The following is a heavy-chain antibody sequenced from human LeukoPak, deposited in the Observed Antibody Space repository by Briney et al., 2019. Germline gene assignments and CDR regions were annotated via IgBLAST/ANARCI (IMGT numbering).Heavy chain of an antibody. J-gene: IGHJ6*04. V-gene: IGHV3-30*18. CDR3: AKVSAVVVVAAPSYGMDV. D-gene: IGHD2-15*01. CDR2: ISYDGSNK. CDR1: GFTFSSCG. Sequence: GGSLRLSCAASGFTFSSCGMHWVRQAPGKGLEWVAVISYDGSNKYYADSVKGRFTISRDNSKNTLYLQMNSLRAEDTAVYYCAKVSAVVVVAAPSYGMDVWGKGTTVTVSS.